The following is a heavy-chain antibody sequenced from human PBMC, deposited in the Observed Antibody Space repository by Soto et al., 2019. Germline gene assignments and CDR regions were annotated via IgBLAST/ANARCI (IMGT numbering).Heavy chain of an antibody. J-gene: IGHJ6*02. Sequence: SETLSLTCTVSGGSISSYYWGWIRQPPGKGLEWIGSIYYSGSTYYNPSLKSRVTISVDTSKNQFSLKLSSVTAADTAVYYCARQRGSSSWSPRLFYYYYGMDVWGQGTTVTVSS. V-gene: IGHV4-39*01. CDR3: ARQRGSSSWSPRLFYYYYGMDV. CDR2: IYYSGST. D-gene: IGHD6-13*01. CDR1: GGSISSYY.